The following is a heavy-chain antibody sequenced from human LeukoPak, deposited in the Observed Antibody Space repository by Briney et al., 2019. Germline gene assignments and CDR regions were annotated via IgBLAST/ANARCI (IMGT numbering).Heavy chain of an antibody. V-gene: IGHV4-34*01. CDR2: INHSGST. J-gene: IGHJ4*02. D-gene: IGHD3-16*02. CDR1: GGSFSGYY. Sequence: SETLSLTCAVYGGSFSGYYWSWIRQPPGKGLEWIGEINHSGSTNYNPSLKSRVTISVDTSKNQFSLKLSSVTAADTAVYYCARDHLITFGGVIVMAESFDYWGQGTLVTVSS. CDR3: ARDHLITFGGVIVMAESFDY.